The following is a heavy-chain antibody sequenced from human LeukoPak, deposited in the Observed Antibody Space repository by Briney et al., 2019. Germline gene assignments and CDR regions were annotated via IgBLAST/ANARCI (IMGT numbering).Heavy chain of an antibody. D-gene: IGHD6-19*01. J-gene: IGHJ4*02. V-gene: IGHV3-7*03. CDR2: IKEDGSRQ. CDR3: AKNNGWFQFAQ. Sequence: GGSLRLSCAASGFTFGHYWMDWVRQAPGKGLERVGHIKEDGSRQYYVDSVKGRFSISRDNAKNALYLQMNSLRAEDTAIYYCAKNNGWFQFAQWGQGTLVTVPS. CDR1: GFTFGHYW.